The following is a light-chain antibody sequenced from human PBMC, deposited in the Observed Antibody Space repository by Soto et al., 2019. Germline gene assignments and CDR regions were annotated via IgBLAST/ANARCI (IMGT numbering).Light chain of an antibody. J-gene: IGKJ2*01. CDR3: QQYNSGPYT. CDR1: QSVTSSY. V-gene: IGKV3-20*01. Sequence: EIVLTQSPGTLSLSPGERATLSCRASQSVTSSYLAWWQQKPGQAPRLLIYGASSRATGIPDRFSGSGSGTEFTLTISSLQSEDFAVYYCQQYNSGPYTFGQGTKVDIK. CDR2: GAS.